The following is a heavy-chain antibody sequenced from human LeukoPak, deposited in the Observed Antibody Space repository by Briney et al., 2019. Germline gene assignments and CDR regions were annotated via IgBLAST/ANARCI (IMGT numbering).Heavy chain of an antibody. J-gene: IGHJ4*02. Sequence: GGSLRLSCAASGFTVSSNYMTWVRQAPGKGLEWVSVIYSGGITYYADSVKGRFTISRDNSKNTLYLQMNSLRAEDTAVYYCARLGQLRGNYYFDYWGQGTLVTVSS. V-gene: IGHV3-53*01. D-gene: IGHD3-16*01. CDR1: GFTVSSNY. CDR3: ARLGQLRGNYYFDY. CDR2: IYSGGIT.